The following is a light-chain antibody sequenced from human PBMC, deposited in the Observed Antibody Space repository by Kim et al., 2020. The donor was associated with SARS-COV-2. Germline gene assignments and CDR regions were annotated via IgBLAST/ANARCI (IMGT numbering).Light chain of an antibody. CDR1: QNMDNW. CDR2: RTS. CDR3: QQYKNYWT. J-gene: IGKJ4*02. V-gene: IGKV1-5*03. Sequence: LAASVGEGVTITGRASQNMDNWLAWYQQKPGQAPKVLIYRTSSPQNGVPPRFSGSGSGTDFTLTINGLQPDDFATYYCQQYKNYWTFGRGTKLEI.